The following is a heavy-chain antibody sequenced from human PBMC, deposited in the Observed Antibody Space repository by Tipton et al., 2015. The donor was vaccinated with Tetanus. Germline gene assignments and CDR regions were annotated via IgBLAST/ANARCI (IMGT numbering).Heavy chain of an antibody. CDR2: VYYSGST. CDR1: GVSIGSYY. V-gene: IGHV4-59*01. D-gene: IGHD4-17*01. J-gene: IGHJ4*02. CDR3: ARADYGDYAAHFDY. Sequence: TLSLTCTVSGVSIGSYYWSWIRQPPGKGLEWIGSVYYSGSTNYSPSLQSRVTISVDTSKNQFFLILSSVTAADTAVYYCARADYGDYAAHFDYWGQGGLVTVSS.